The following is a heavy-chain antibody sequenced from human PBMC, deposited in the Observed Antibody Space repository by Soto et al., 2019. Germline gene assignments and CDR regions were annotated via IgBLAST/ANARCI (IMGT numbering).Heavy chain of an antibody. J-gene: IGHJ4*02. CDR1: GYTFTTYD. V-gene: IGHV1-8*01. D-gene: IGHD6-25*01. Sequence: QVQLVQSGAEVKKPGASVTVSCKASGYTFTTYDINWVRQAPGQGLEWMGWMNPYTGKAGYAQKFQGRVTMTRDNSISTAYMELSGLRSEDTAVYYCARRKERSGPNYFDYWGQGTLVTVSS. CDR3: ARRKERSGPNYFDY. CDR2: MNPYTGKA.